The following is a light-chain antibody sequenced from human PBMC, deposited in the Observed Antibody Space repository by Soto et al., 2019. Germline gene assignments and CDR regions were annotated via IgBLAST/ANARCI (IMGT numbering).Light chain of an antibody. J-gene: IGKJ4*01. CDR3: QQSYRTLT. Sequence: DIQMTQSPSSLSASVGDRVTITCRASQSISSYLNWYQQKPGKAPKLLIYAASSLQSGVPSRFSGGGSGTDFTLTISSLQPEDFATYYCQQSYRTLTFGGGTKVDIK. CDR2: AAS. CDR1: QSISSY. V-gene: IGKV1-39*01.